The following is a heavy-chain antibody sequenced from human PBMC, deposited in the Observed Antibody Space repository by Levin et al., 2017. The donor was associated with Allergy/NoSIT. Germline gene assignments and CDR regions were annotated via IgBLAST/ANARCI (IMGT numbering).Heavy chain of an antibody. V-gene: IGHV3-23*01. CDR1: XXXGRWKS. CDR2: IVGSTGST. D-gene: IGHD6-13*01. J-gene: IGHJ4*02. CDR3: AKSPGIAVAGTMHY. Sequence: PGGSLRLSCAAXXXXGRWKSMRWVRRAPGKGLEWVSVIVGSTGSTYYADSVKGRFTISRDNSKNTLYLQMNTLRAEDTALYYCAKSPGIAVAGTMHYWGQGTLVTVSS.